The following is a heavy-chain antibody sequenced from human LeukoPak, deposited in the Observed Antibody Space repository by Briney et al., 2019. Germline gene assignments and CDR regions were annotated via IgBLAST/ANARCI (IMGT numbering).Heavy chain of an antibody. Sequence: ASVKVSCKASGYIFTSYDINWVRQATGQGLEWMGWMNPNSGNTGYAQKFQGRVTMTRDTSTSTVYMELSSLRSEDTAVYYCARGGSAGWLFFPNWFDPWGQGTLVTVSS. CDR1: GYIFTSYD. CDR3: ARGGSAGWLFFPNWFDP. V-gene: IGHV1-8*01. CDR2: MNPNSGNT. J-gene: IGHJ5*02. D-gene: IGHD3-22*01.